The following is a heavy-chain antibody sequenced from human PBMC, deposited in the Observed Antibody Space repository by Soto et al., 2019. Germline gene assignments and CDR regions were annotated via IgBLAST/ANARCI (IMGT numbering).Heavy chain of an antibody. D-gene: IGHD4-4*01. CDR1: GYTFTSYA. J-gene: IGHJ4*02. CDR2: INAGNGNT. CDR3: ARDSSGRGLTKIDY. V-gene: IGHV1-3*01. Sequence: ASVKVSCKASGYTFTSYAMHWVRQAPGQRLEWMGWINAGNGNTKYSQKFQGRVTITRDTSASTAYMELSSLRVEDTAVYYCARDSSGRGLTKIDYWGQGTQVTVSS.